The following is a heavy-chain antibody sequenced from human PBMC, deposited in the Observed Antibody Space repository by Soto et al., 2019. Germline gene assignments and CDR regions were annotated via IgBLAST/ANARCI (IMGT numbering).Heavy chain of an antibody. V-gene: IGHV1-18*01. CDR2: ISTYNGDT. J-gene: IGHJ6*02. D-gene: IGHD1-26*01. Sequence: QVQLVQSGPEVKKPGASVKVSCEASGYTFTTSGISWVRQAPGQGLEWMGWISTYNGDTNSAQKFQGTVTMTADTSTGTVYMELKSLKSDDTTVYYCARQGSWPYYYYGLDVWGQGTTVTVSS. CDR3: ARQGSWPYYYYGLDV. CDR1: GYTFTTSG.